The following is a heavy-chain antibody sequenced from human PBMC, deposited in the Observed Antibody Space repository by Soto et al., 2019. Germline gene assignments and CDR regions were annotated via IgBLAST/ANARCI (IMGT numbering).Heavy chain of an antibody. Sequence: GGSLRLSCAASGFTFSSYGMHWVRQAPGKGLEWVAVIWYDGSNKYYADSVKGRFTISRDNSKNTLYLQMNSLRAEDTAVYYCARDQSVVVAATLSVWGQGTLVTVSS. D-gene: IGHD2-15*01. J-gene: IGHJ4*02. CDR3: ARDQSVVVAATLSV. V-gene: IGHV3-33*01. CDR1: GFTFSSYG. CDR2: IWYDGSNK.